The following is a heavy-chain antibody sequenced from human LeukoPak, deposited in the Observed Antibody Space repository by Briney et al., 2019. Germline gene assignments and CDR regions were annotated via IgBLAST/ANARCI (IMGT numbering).Heavy chain of an antibody. CDR1: GASIRSYY. CDR2: IYYTGST. V-gene: IGHV4-59*01. D-gene: IGHD2-15*01. Sequence: SETLSLTCTVSGASIRSYYWIWTLQTPGKGLEWIGYIYYTGSTKYNPSLQIRVTISIAPSKNHFSPTLPSVTAADTAVYYCSTDRPTRFDHWGQGALVTVSS. CDR3: STDRPTRFDH. J-gene: IGHJ4*02.